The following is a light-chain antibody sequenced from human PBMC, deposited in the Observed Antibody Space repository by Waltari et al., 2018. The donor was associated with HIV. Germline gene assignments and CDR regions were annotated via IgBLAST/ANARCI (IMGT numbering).Light chain of an antibody. CDR2: KVN. J-gene: IGLJ2*01. CDR1: GTDIGNY. Sequence: SALIQPASVSGSPGQSVTISCTRTGTDIGNYVAWYQQFAGKAPQLILFKVNSRPSGVSFRVSGFKSGDTASLTISGLQPEHEATYYCTSLGDTNSILFGGGTLLTVL. V-gene: IGLV2-14*01. CDR3: TSLGDTNSIL.